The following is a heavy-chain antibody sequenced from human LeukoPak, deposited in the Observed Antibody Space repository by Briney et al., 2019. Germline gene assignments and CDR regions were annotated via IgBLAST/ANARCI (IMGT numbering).Heavy chain of an antibody. D-gene: IGHD5-18*01. CDR2: IRSKANSYAT. CDR1: GFTFSGSA. J-gene: IGHJ3*02. CDR3: TRHEELWPLVDAFDI. Sequence: SGGSLRLSCAASGFTFSGSAMHWVRQASGKGLEWVGRIRSKANSYATAYAASVKGRFTISRDDSKNTAYLQMNSLKTEDTAVYYCTRHEELWPLVDAFDIWGQGTTVTVSS. V-gene: IGHV3-73*01.